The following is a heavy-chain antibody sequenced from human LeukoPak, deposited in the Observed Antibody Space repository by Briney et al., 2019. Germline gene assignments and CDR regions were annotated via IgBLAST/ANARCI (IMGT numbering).Heavy chain of an antibody. CDR3: ATPLIGQGVSLGY. J-gene: IGHJ4*02. D-gene: IGHD3-16*01. CDR1: GYTFTTYG. CDR2: ITTYSGNT. V-gene: IGHV1-18*01. Sequence: SVKVSCKASGYTFTTYGISWVRQAPGQGLEWMGWITTYSGNTYYAQKLQGRVTMTTDTSTSTAYMELRSLRSDDTAVYYCATPLIGQGVSLGYWGQGTLVTVSS.